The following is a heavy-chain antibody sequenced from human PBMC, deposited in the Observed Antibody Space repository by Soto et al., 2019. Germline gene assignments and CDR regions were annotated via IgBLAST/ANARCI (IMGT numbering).Heavy chain of an antibody. CDR3: ARHRIEVVWRGFDF. CDR1: TDSSSFTNSY. CDR2: SSYNGGT. D-gene: IGHD3-22*01. J-gene: IGHJ4*02. V-gene: IGHV4-39*01. Sequence: PSETLSLTCTVSTDSSSFTNSYWGWVRQPPGQGLHWIGSSSYNGGTFYNPSLKGRVVISFDTSKKQSSLQVTSVAAADTAVYFCARHRIEVVWRGFDFWGQGSPVTVSS.